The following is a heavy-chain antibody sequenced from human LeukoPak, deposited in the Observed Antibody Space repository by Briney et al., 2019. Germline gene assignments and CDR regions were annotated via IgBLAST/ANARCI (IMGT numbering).Heavy chain of an antibody. V-gene: IGHV1-69*05. CDR1: GYTFTSYG. CDR2: IIPIFGTA. CDR3: ARHDCSSTSCYLVTGTTFNY. J-gene: IGHJ4*02. Sequence: SVKVSCKASGYTFTSYGISWVRQAPGQGLEWMGGIIPIFGTANYAQKLQGRVTITTDESTSTAYMELSSLRSEDTAVYYCARHDCSSTSCYLVTGTTFNYWGQGTLVTVSS. D-gene: IGHD2-2*01.